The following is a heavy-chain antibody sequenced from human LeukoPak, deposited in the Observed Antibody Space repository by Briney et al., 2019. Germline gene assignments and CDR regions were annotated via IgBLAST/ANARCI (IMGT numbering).Heavy chain of an antibody. CDR2: ISSSGSTI. CDR1: GFTFSSYE. V-gene: IGHV3-48*03. J-gene: IGHJ4*02. CDR3: ARDGCSGGSCWFDY. D-gene: IGHD2-15*01. Sequence: GGSLRLSCAASGFTFSSYEMNWVRQAPGKGLEWVLYISSSGSTIYYADSVKGRFTISRDNAKNSLYLQMNSLRAEDTAVYYCARDGCSGGSCWFDYWGQGTLVTVSS.